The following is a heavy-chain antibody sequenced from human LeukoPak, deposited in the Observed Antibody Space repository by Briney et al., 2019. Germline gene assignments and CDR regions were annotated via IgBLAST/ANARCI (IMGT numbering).Heavy chain of an antibody. CDR2: ISYDGSNK. J-gene: IGHJ3*02. V-gene: IGHV3-30-3*01. D-gene: IGHD3-10*01. Sequence: GGSLRLSCAASGFTFSSYTMHWVRQAPGKGLEWVAVISYDGSNKYYADSVKGRFTISRDNSKNTLYLQMNSLRVEDTAVYYCARHGGAFDIWGQGTLVTVSS. CDR3: ARHGGAFDI. CDR1: GFTFSSYT.